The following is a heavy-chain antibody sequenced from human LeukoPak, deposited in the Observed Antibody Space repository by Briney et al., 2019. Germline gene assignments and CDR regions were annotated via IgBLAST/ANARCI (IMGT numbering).Heavy chain of an antibody. Sequence: SQTFPLNCAISGDNVSSNSSAWNWIRRPPSRGLQWLGRTYNRSKSYYNYAVSVKSRMTINPDTSKYHFSLQLKTVTPEDTAVYYCARGRPIMGAPQNAFDIWGQGTMVTVSS. CDR1: GDNVSSNSSA. CDR2: TYNRSKSYY. V-gene: IGHV6-1*01. D-gene: IGHD1-26*01. J-gene: IGHJ3*02. CDR3: ARGRPIMGAPQNAFDI.